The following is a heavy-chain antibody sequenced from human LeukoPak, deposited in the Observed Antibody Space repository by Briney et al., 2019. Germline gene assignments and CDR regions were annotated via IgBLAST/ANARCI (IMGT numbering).Heavy chain of an antibody. D-gene: IGHD3-9*01. CDR3: ARVYDILTDYSDWFDP. Sequence: ASVRVSSAAPVYTFTGYYMHWVRQTPGQGREWMGWINPNSGGTNYAQKFQGRVTMTRDTSISTAYMELSRLRSDDTAVYYCARVYDILTDYSDWFDPWGQGTRVTVSS. CDR2: INPNSGGT. V-gene: IGHV1-2*02. J-gene: IGHJ5*02. CDR1: VYTFTGYY.